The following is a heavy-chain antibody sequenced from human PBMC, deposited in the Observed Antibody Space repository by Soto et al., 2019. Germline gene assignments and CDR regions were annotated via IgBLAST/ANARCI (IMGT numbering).Heavy chain of an antibody. Sequence: SETLSLTCTVSGGSISSSSYYWGWIRQPPGKGLEWIGSIYYSGSTYYNPSLKSRVTISVDTSKNQFSLKLSSVTAADTAVYYCARLGGVDFWSGYPVQYYFDYWGQGTLVTVSS. V-gene: IGHV4-39*01. CDR1: GGSISSSSYY. D-gene: IGHD3-3*01. CDR3: ARLGGVDFWSGYPVQYYFDY. J-gene: IGHJ4*02. CDR2: IYYSGST.